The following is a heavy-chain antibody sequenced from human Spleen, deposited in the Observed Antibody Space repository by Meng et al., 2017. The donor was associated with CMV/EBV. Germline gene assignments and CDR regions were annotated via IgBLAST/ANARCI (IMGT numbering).Heavy chain of an antibody. CDR2: IIPILGIA. V-gene: IGHV1-69*10. CDR1: GGTFSSYA. D-gene: IGHD1-14*01. CDR3: TRRGSTGKRLANNWFDP. Sequence: SVKVSCKASGGTFSSYAISWVRQAPGQGLEWMGGIIPILGIANYAQKFQGRVTITADKSTSTAYMELSRLRSDDTAVYYCTRRGSTGKRLANNWFDPWGQGTLVTVSS. J-gene: IGHJ5*02.